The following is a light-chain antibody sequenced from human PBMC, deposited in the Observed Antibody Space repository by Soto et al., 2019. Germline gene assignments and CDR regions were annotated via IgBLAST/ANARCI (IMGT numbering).Light chain of an antibody. CDR3: QQYDTLPLT. CDR1: QDISNY. CDR2: DAS. J-gene: IGKJ4*01. Sequence: DIQMTQSPSSLSASVGDSVTITCQASQDISNYLNWYQQKPGKAPKLLISDASNLEGGVPSRFSVRGSGTDFTVTISSLQPEDLATYYCQQYDTLPLTFGGVTKVEIK. V-gene: IGKV1-33*01.